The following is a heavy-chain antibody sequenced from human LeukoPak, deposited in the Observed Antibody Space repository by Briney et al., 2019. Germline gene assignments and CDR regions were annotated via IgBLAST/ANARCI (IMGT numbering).Heavy chain of an antibody. CDR3: ARTYDHTGSHYYYYMDV. V-gene: IGHV3-11*04. CDR1: GFTFSDYY. J-gene: IGHJ6*03. D-gene: IGHD3-22*01. CDR2: VSSGSDTI. Sequence: GGSLRLSCAASGFTFSDYYMSWIRQAPGKGLEWVSFVSSGSDTIYYADSVKGRFTISRDNAKNSPSLQMNSLSAEDTAVYFCARTYDHTGSHYYYYMDVWGKGTTVTVS.